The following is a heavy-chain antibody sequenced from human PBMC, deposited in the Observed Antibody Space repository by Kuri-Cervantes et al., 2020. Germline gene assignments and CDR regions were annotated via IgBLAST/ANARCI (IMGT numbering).Heavy chain of an antibody. CDR1: GGSISSGDYY. CDR3: ASMTAGNFDY. D-gene: IGHD2-21*02. Sequence: SCTVSGGSISSGDYYWSWIRQPPGKGLEWIGYIYYSGSTYYNPSLKSQVTISVDTSKNQFSLKLSSVTAADTAVYYCASMTAGNFDYWGQGNLVTVSS. CDR2: IYYSGST. J-gene: IGHJ4*02. V-gene: IGHV4-30-4*01.